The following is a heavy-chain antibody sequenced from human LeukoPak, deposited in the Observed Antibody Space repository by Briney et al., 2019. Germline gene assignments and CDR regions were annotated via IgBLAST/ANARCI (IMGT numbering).Heavy chain of an antibody. D-gene: IGHD3-3*01. CDR3: ARSPQGDFWSGYYTFDY. J-gene: IGHJ4*02. Sequence: SETLSLTCTVSGGSISSSSYYWGWIRQPPGTGLEWIGSIYYSGSTYYNPSLKSRVTISVDTSKNQFSLKLSSVTAADTAVYYCARSPQGDFWSGYYTFDYWGQGTLVTVSS. CDR2: IYYSGST. CDR1: GGSISSSSYY. V-gene: IGHV4-39*01.